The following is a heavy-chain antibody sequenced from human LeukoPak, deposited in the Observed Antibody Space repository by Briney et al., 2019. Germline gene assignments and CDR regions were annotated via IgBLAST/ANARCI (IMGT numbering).Heavy chain of an antibody. J-gene: IGHJ2*01. Sequence: SETLSLTCTVSGGSISSYYWSWIRQPPGKGLEWIGYIYYSGSTNYNPSLKSRVTISVDTSKNQFSLKLSSVTAADTAVYYCARHPRSSSGWYLYWDFDLWGRGTLVTVSS. V-gene: IGHV4-59*08. CDR1: GGSISSYY. CDR3: ARHPRSSSGWYLYWDFDL. D-gene: IGHD6-19*01. CDR2: IYYSGST.